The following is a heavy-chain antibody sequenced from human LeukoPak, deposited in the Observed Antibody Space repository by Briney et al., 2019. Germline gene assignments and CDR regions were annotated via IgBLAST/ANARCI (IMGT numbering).Heavy chain of an antibody. CDR2: IWYDGSNK. V-gene: IGHV3-33*01. CDR1: GFTFSSYG. CDR3: ARDPLRIAAAGHNFDY. J-gene: IGHJ4*02. D-gene: IGHD6-13*01. Sequence: PGGSLRLSCAASGFTFSSYGMHWVRQAPGKGLEWVAVIWYDGSNKYYADSVKGRFTIPRDNSKNTLYLQMNSLRAEDTAVYYCARDPLRIAAAGHNFDYWGQGTLVTVSS.